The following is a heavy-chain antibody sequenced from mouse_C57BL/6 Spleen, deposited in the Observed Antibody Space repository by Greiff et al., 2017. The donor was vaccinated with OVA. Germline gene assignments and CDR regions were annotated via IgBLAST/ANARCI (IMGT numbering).Heavy chain of an antibody. V-gene: IGHV5-17*01. CDR1: GFTFSDYG. CDR2: ISSGSSTI. CDR3: ARKGDGYYLDFGV. Sequence: EVQVVESGGGLVKPGGSLKLSCAASGFTFSDYGMHWVRQAPEKGLEWVAYISSGSSTIYYADTVKGRFTISRDNAKNTLFLQMTSLRSEDTSIYYCARKGDGYYLDFGVWGTGTTVTVSS. J-gene: IGHJ1*03. D-gene: IGHD2-3*01.